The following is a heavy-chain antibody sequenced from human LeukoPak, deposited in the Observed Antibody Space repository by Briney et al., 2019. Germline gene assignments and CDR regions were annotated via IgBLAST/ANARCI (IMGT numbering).Heavy chain of an antibody. D-gene: IGHD6-13*01. CDR2: INHSGST. Sequence: SETLSLTCAVYGGSFSGYYWSWIRQPPGKGLEWIGEINHSGSTNYNPSLKSRVTISVDTSMQQFSLRLSSVTAADTAVYYCARRSSRAADFDYWGQGSLVTVSS. CDR1: GGSFSGYY. V-gene: IGHV4-34*01. CDR3: ARRSSRAADFDY. J-gene: IGHJ4*02.